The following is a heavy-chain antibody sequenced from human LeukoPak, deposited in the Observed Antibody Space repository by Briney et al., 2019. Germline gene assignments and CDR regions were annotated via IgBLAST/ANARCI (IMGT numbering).Heavy chain of an antibody. CDR3: ARGSGTGDFWSGYNWFDP. V-gene: IGHV1-69*05. J-gene: IGHJ5*02. Sequence: ASVKVSCKASGGTFSSYAISWVRQAPGQGLEWMGGIIPIFGTANYAQKFQGRVTITTDECTSTAYMELGSLRSEDTAVYYCARGSGTGDFWSGYNWFDPWGQGTLVTVSS. CDR2: IIPIFGTA. CDR1: GGTFSSYA. D-gene: IGHD3-3*01.